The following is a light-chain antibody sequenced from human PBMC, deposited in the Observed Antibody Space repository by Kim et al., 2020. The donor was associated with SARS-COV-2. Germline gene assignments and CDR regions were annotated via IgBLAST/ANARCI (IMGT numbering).Light chain of an antibody. CDR3: QQSGAFLT. V-gene: IGKV6-21*02. J-gene: IGKJ4*01. CDR2: YAS. Sequence: SVPPKEQVTITCRANQSIGNRLHWYQQKPDQSPKLLIRYASQSITGVPPRFSGSGSGTEFTLTINSLEAEDAATYYCQQSGAFLTFGGGTKVDIK. CDR1: QSIGNR.